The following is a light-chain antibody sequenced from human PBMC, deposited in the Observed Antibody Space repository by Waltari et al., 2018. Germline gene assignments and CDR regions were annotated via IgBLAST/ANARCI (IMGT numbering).Light chain of an antibody. CDR1: HSIGGR. J-gene: IGKJ2*03. CDR2: YAS. V-gene: IGKV6-21*01. CDR3: HHSDSLPYS. Sequence: EIVLTQSPEFQSVTLKEKVTITCLASHSIGGRLHWYQQKPDQSPKILIMYASQSSSGVPSRFSGSGSGTDFTLTIDGLEAEDAATYYCHHSDSLPYSFGQGTKLEIK.